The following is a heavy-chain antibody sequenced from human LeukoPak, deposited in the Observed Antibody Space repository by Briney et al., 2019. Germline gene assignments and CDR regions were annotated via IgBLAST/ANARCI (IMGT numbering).Heavy chain of an antibody. CDR2: INHSGST. CDR3: ARGAAARLGYYYYYMDV. D-gene: IGHD6-6*01. CDR1: GGSFSGYY. Sequence: SETLSLTCAVYGGSFSGYYWSWIRQPPGKGLEWIGEINHSGSTNYNPSLKSRVTISVDTSKNQFSPKLSSVTAADTAVYYCARGAAARLGYYYYYMDVWGKGTTVTVSS. V-gene: IGHV4-34*01. J-gene: IGHJ6*03.